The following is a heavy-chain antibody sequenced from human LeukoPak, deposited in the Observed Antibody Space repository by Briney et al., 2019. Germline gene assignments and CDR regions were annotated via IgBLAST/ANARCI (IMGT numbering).Heavy chain of an antibody. V-gene: IGHV3-48*03. CDR2: ISSSGSTM. CDR1: GFTFSSYE. D-gene: IGHD3-10*01. CDR3: AKDHSTHYYGSGTYGPRGYSDY. J-gene: IGHJ4*02. Sequence: PGGSLRLSCAASGFTFSSYEMNWVRQAPGKGLEWVSYISSSGSTMYYADSVKGRFTISRDNSRNTLYLQMNSLRVEDTAVYYCAKDHSTHYYGSGTYGPRGYSDYWGQGTLVTVSS.